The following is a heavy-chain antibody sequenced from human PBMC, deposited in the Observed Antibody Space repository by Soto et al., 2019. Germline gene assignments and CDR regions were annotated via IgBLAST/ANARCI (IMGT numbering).Heavy chain of an antibody. V-gene: IGHV3-30*18. J-gene: IGHJ4*02. CDR2: ISYDGSNK. Sequence: QVQLVESGGGVVQPGRSLRLSCAASGFTFSSYGMHWVRQAPGKGLEWVAVISYDGSNKYYADSVKGRFTISRDNSKNTLYLQMNSLRAEDTAVYYFAKVYDFWSGYYFDYWGQGTLVTVSS. D-gene: IGHD3-3*01. CDR3: AKVYDFWSGYYFDY. CDR1: GFTFSSYG.